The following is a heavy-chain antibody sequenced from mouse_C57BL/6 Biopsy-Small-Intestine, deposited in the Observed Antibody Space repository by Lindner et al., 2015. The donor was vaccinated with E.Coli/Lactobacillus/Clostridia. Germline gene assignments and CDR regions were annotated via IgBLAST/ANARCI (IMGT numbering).Heavy chain of an antibody. J-gene: IGHJ2*02. Sequence: VQLQESGPELVKPGDSVKISCKASGYSFTGYFMNWVMQSHGKSLEWIGRINPYNGNTFYSEKFKDKATLTSDKSSNTAYMELRSLTSEDSAVYFCARSGNYYSSSYLDYWGRGTSLTVSS. CDR2: INPYNGNT. D-gene: IGHD1-1*01. CDR3: ARSGNYYSSSYLDY. V-gene: IGHV1-20*01. CDR1: GYSFTGYF.